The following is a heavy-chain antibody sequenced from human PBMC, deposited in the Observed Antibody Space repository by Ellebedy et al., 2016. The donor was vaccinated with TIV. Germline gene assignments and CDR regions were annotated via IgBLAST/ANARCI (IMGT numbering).Heavy chain of an antibody. CDR2: LDWDDDK. V-gene: IGHV2-70*10. J-gene: IGHJ6*02. D-gene: IGHD3-9*01. CDR3: AWITLTWTRYYDNGMDV. Sequence: SGPTLVKPTQTLTLTCTFSGFSLSTSGMSVSWIRQPPGKALEWIARLDWDDDKYYSTSLKTRLTISKDTSKNQVVLTITNMDTVDTATYYCAWITLTWTRYYDNGMDVWGQGTTVTVSS. CDR1: GFSLSTSGMS.